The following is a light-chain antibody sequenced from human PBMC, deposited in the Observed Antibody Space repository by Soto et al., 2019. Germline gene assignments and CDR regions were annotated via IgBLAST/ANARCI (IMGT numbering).Light chain of an antibody. J-gene: IGLJ1*01. Sequence: QSALTQPASVSGSPGQSITISCTGTSSDVGGYNHVSWYQHHPGKAPKLMIYEVVNRPSGVSNRFSGSKSGITASLTISGLQAEDEADYYCTSYTSSSPLVFGTGTKLTVL. CDR1: SSDVGGYNH. V-gene: IGLV2-14*01. CDR3: TSYTSSSPLV. CDR2: EVV.